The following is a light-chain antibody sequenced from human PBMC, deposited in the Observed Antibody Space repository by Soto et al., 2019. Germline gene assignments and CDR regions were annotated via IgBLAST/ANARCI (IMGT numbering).Light chain of an antibody. CDR1: QDIRND. CDR3: LQGYNVPHT. J-gene: IGKJ3*01. V-gene: IGKV1-6*01. CDR2: AAS. Sequence: AIQMTQSPSSLSASVGDRVTITCRASQDIRNDLGGYQQKPGKAPNLLIYAASTLQIGIPSRFSGSGSGTVFTLTISSLQPRDFATYYCLQGYNVPHTFGPGTKVDIK.